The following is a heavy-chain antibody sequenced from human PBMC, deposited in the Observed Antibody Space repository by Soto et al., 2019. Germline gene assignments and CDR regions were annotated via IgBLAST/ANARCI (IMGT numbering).Heavy chain of an antibody. CDR1: GGTFSRSG. CDR2: IVPSLDTT. V-gene: IGHV1-69*11. CDR3: TRGPQPRYTADPYAGDV. Sequence: QVHLVQSGTEVKKPGSSVKVYCNASGGTFSRSGFSWVRQSPGQGLEWMGMIVPSLDTTNYAQKFQARVKKTAAEVTSTAYMALRSLRSEDTDVYYCTRGPQPRYTADPYAGDVWCQWTRVIVS. J-gene: IGHJ6*02. D-gene: IGHD3-16*02.